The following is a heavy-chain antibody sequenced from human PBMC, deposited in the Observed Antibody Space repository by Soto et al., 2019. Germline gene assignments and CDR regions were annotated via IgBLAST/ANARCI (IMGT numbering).Heavy chain of an antibody. D-gene: IGHD3-16*01. V-gene: IGHV4-59*08. CDR1: GGSISGHY. CDR3: ARGPYYDLIWNYYYMDV. CDR2: IYYSWST. J-gene: IGHJ6*03. Sequence: QVQLQESGPGLVKPSETLSLSCNVSGGSISGHYWSWVRQTPGKGLEWIGYIYYSWSTNYTPSLKSRVTISVATSKNRFSLRLTSVTAADTAVYYCARGPYYDLIWNYYYMDVWGKGTTVTVS.